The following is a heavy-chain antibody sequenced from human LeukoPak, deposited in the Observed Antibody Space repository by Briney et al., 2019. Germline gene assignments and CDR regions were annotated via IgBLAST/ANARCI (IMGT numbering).Heavy chain of an antibody. CDR1: GYTFTSYD. V-gene: IGHV1-8*01. J-gene: IGHJ4*02. CDR2: MNPNSGNT. D-gene: IGHD6-19*01. Sequence: ASVKVSCKASGYTFTSYDINWVRQATGQGLEWMGWMNPNSGNTGYAQKLQGRVTMTTDTSTSTAYMELRSLRSDDTAVYYCAREDGIAVAFDYWGQGTLVTVSS. CDR3: AREDGIAVAFDY.